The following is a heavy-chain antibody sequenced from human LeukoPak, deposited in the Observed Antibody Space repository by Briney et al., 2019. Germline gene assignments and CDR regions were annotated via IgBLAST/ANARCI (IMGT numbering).Heavy chain of an antibody. J-gene: IGHJ4*02. V-gene: IGHV1-18*01. Sequence: ASVTVSCTASGYTFTSYGISWVRQAPGQGLEWMGWISAYNGNTNYAQKLQGRVTMTTDTSTSTAYMELRSLRSEDTAVYYCACPKGAIPLLNYWGQGTLVTVSS. CDR2: ISAYNGNT. CDR3: ACPKGAIPLLNY. D-gene: IGHD2-15*01. CDR1: GYTFTSYG.